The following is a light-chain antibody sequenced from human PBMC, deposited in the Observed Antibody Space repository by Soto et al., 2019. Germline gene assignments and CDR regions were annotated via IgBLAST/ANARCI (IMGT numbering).Light chain of an antibody. CDR1: SSDVGGYNY. Sequence: QSVLTQPASVSGSPGQSITISCTGTSSDVGGYNYVSWYQQHPGKAPKLMIYDVSNRPSGVSNRFFGSKSGITASLPISGRQAEDEADYYCSSYTSSSSYVFGTGTKVTVL. CDR3: SSYTSSSSYV. J-gene: IGLJ1*01. CDR2: DVS. V-gene: IGLV2-14*01.